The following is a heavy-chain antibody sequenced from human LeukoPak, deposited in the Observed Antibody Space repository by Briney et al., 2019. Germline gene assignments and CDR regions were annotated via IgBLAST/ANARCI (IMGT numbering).Heavy chain of an antibody. CDR2: ISRSSNYI. V-gene: IGHV3-21*01. J-gene: IGHJ6*02. CDR3: ARDLRPARRPLCMDV. Sequence: GGSLRLSCVGSGFTFSTYSMTWVRQAPGKGLEWVAFISRSSNYIHYADSVKGRFTISRDNANNSLYLQMNSLRAENTALYYCARDLRPARRPLCMDVWGQGTTVTVSS. CDR1: GFTFSTYS. D-gene: IGHD3-16*02.